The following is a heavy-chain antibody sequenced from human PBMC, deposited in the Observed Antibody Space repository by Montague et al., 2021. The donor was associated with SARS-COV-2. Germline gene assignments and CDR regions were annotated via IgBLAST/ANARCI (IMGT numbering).Heavy chain of an antibody. Sequence: SLRLSCAASGFTFSSYAMSWVRQAPGKGLEWVSAISGSGGSTYYADSVKGRFTLSRDNSKNTLYLQMNSLRAEDTAVYYCATSRFLASLFTMDGTFDYWGQGTLVTVSS. J-gene: IGHJ4*02. D-gene: IGHD3-3*01. CDR2: ISGSGGST. CDR3: ATSRFLASLFTMDGTFDY. V-gene: IGHV3-23*01. CDR1: GFTFSSYA.